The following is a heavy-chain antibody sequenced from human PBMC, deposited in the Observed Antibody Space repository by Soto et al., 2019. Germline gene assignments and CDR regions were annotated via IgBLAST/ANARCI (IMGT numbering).Heavy chain of an antibody. CDR3: AKEDFNNWFDP. CDR1: GFTFSSYG. CDR2: ISYDGSNK. Sequence: QVQLVESGGGVVQPGRSLRLSCAASGFTFSSYGMHWVRQAPGKGLEWVAVISYDGSNKYYADSVKGRFTISRDNSKNTLYLQMNSLRAEDTAVYYCAKEDFNNWFDPWGQGTLVTVSS. V-gene: IGHV3-30*18. J-gene: IGHJ5*02.